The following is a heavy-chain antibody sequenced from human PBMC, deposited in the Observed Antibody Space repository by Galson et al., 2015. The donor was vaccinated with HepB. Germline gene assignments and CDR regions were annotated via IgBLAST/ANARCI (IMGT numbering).Heavy chain of an antibody. J-gene: IGHJ4*02. CDR2: ISYDGSNK. V-gene: IGHV3-30-3*01. CDR3: ARDFVEGVGVVVITYFDY. Sequence: SLRLSCAASGFTFSSYAMHWVRQAPGKGLEWVAVISYDGSNKYYADSVKGRFTISRDNSKNTLYLQVNSLRAEDTAVYYCARDFVEGVGVVVITYFDYWGQGTLVTVSS. D-gene: IGHD3-22*01. CDR1: GFTFSSYA.